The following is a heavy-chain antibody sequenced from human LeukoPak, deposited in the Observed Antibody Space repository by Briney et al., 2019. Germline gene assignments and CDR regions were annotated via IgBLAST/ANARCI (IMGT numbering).Heavy chain of an antibody. CDR3: ARDLYSSPSRYYFDY. Sequence: ASVKVSCKASGYTFTGYYMHWVRQAPGQGLEWMGWINPNSGGTNYAQKFQGRVTMTRDTSISTAYMELSRLRSDDTAVYYCARDLYSSPSRYYFDYWGQGTLVTVSS. J-gene: IGHJ4*02. CDR2: INPNSGGT. V-gene: IGHV1-2*02. D-gene: IGHD6-6*01. CDR1: GYTFTGYY.